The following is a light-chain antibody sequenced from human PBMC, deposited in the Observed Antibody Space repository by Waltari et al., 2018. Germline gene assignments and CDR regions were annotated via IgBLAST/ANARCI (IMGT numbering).Light chain of an antibody. Sequence: EIVLTQSPGTLSLSPGERAPLPCRASQSVSSSYLAWYQQKPGQAPRLLIYGASSRATGIPDRFSGSGSGTDFTLTISRLEPEDFAVYYCQQYGSSPRTFGQGTKLEIK. CDR1: QSVSSSY. CDR3: QQYGSSPRT. CDR2: GAS. V-gene: IGKV3-20*01. J-gene: IGKJ2*01.